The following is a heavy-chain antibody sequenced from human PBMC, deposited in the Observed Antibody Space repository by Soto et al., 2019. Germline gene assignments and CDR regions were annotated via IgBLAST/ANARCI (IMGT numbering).Heavy chain of an antibody. V-gene: IGHV1-8*02. Sequence: ASVKVSCKASGGTFISYAISWVRQAPGQGLEWMGGINPIIDVTSYAQKFQGRVTMTRNTSISTAHMELSSLRSEDTAVYYCARGDSVYYDFWSGYYMAWGQGTLVTVSS. CDR3: ARGDSVYYDFWSGYYMA. D-gene: IGHD3-3*01. CDR1: GGTFISYA. CDR2: INPIIDVT. J-gene: IGHJ5*02.